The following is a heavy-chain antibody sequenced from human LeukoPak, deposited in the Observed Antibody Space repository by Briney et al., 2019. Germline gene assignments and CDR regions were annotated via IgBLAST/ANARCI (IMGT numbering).Heavy chain of an antibody. CDR3: AKDRLGGNNYGHFDY. CDR1: GFTFSSFA. J-gene: IGHJ4*02. CDR2: IIASGGAT. V-gene: IGHV3-23*01. D-gene: IGHD5-18*01. Sequence: GGSLRLSCAASGFTFSSFAMNWFRLAPGKGLKWFSAIIASGGATYYADSVKGRFTISRDNSENTLYLRMNSLRAEDTAIYYCAKDRLGGNNYGHFDYWGQGTLVTVSS.